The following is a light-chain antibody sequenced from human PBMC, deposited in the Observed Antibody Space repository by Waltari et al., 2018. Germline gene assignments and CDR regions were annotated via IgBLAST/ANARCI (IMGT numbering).Light chain of an antibody. CDR3: ATWDDSLSGWV. CDR1: NSNIGKNT. CDR2: RND. Sequence: QSVVTQPPSASAPPGQRVTMSCSGSNSNIGKNTVNWYQQLPGTAPKLLVFRNDQRPSGGPDRFSASRSGTSASLAISGLQFDDEADYYCATWDDSLSGWVFGGGTRLTVL. J-gene: IGLJ3*02. V-gene: IGLV1-44*01.